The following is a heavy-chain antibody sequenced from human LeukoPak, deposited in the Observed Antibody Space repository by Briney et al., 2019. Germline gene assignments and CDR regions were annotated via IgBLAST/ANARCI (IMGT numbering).Heavy chain of an antibody. CDR1: GGSLSRSSYY. D-gene: IGHD3-22*01. CDR2: IYYSGNT. CDR3: ARGLMYHYDSSGYCFDH. J-gene: IGHJ4*02. Sequence: SSETLSLTCTVSGGSLSRSSYYWGWIRQPPGKGLEWIGTIYYSGNTYYNPSLKSRVTISIDTSKNQFSLKLSSVTAADTAVYYCARGLMYHYDSSGYCFDHWGQGTLVTVSS. V-gene: IGHV4-39*07.